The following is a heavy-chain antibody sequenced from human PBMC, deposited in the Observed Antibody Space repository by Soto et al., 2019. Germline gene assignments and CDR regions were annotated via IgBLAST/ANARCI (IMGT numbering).Heavy chain of an antibody. D-gene: IGHD6-13*01. CDR2: IYYSGST. CDR1: GGSISRYY. Sequence: SETLSLTWTVSGGSISRYYWSGIRQPPGKGLEWIGYIYYSGSTNYNPSLKSRVTISVDTSKNQFSLKLSSVTAADTAVYYCARATSGSSWYYFDYWGQGTLVTVSS. V-gene: IGHV4-59*01. CDR3: ARATSGSSWYYFDY. J-gene: IGHJ4*02.